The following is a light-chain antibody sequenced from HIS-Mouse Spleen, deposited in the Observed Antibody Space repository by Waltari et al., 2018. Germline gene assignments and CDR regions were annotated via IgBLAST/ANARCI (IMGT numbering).Light chain of an antibody. V-gene: IGKV1-13*02. CDR3: QQFNSYPWT. CDR1: QGISSA. J-gene: IGKJ1*01. Sequence: ALQFTQSPSSLSASVGDRVTTTCRASQGISSALAWYQQKPGKAPKLLIYDASSLESGVPSRFSGSGSGTDFTLTISSLQPEDFATYYCQQFNSYPWTFGQGTKVEIK. CDR2: DAS.